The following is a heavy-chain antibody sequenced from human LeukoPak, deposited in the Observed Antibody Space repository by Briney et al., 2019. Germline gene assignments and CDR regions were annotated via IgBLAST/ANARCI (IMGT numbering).Heavy chain of an antibody. J-gene: IGHJ4*02. V-gene: IGHV3-23*01. CDR2: ISGSVGRT. Sequence: GGSLRLSCAASGFTFSSYAMSWVRQAPGKELEWVSAISGSVGRTYYAASVKCRFTISRDNSKNTLYLQMNSLRAEDTAVYYCAKAPFGGVIAFDYWGQGTLVTVSS. CDR3: AKAPFGGVIAFDY. CDR1: GFTFSSYA. D-gene: IGHD3-16*01.